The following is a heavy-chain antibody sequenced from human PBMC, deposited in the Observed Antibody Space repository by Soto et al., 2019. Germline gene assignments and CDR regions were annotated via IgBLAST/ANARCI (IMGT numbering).Heavy chain of an antibody. CDR1: GYTFNNYW. CDR3: ARHSRIHFDSTDY. V-gene: IGHV5-51*01. CDR2: IYPDDSDT. Sequence: GESLKISCEGSGYTFNNYWIAWVRQMPGKGLEWMGIIYPDDSDTRYGPSFEGQVRISADKSITTAYLQWHSLEASDTAIYYCARHSRIHFDSTDYWGQGTLVTVSS. J-gene: IGHJ4*02.